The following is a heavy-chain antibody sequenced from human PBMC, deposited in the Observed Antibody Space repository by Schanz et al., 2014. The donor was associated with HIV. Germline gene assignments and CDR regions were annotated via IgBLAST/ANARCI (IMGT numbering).Heavy chain of an antibody. D-gene: IGHD5-12*01. CDR2: ISAYNGNT. Sequence: QVPLVQSGAALRKPGTSVKVSCMVPGGTFNSHGFGWVRQAPGQGLEWMGWISAYNGNTNYAQKLQGRVTMTTDTSTSTAYMDLRSLRSDDTAVYYCARGAAEMATMTPWRYWGQGTLVTVSS. CDR3: ARGAAEMATMTPWRY. J-gene: IGHJ4*02. CDR1: GGTFNSHG. V-gene: IGHV1-18*04.